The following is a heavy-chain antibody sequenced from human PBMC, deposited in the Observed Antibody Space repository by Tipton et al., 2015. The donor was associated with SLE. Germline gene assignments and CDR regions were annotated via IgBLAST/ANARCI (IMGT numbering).Heavy chain of an antibody. Sequence: TLSLTCTVSGGSISSYYWSWIRQPPGKGLEWIGYIYYSGNTNYNPSLKSRVTISVDTSKNQFSLKLSSVTAADTAVYYCARSPGFLEWSTGWFDPWGQGTLVTVSS. V-gene: IGHV4-59*01. CDR1: GGSISSYY. D-gene: IGHD3-3*01. CDR2: IYYSGNT. CDR3: ARSPGFLEWSTGWFDP. J-gene: IGHJ5*02.